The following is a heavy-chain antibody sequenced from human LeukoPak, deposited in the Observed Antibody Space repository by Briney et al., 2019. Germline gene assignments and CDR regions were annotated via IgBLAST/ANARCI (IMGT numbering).Heavy chain of an antibody. Sequence: ASVKVSCKASGYTFTSYYMHWVRQAPGQGLEWMGIINPSGGSTSYPQKFQGRVTMTRDTSTSTVYMELSSLRSEDTAVYYCARAVDSSGYYIYYYGMDVWGQGTTVTVSS. CDR2: INPSGGST. V-gene: IGHV1-46*01. CDR1: GYTFTSYY. CDR3: ARAVDSSGYYIYYYGMDV. D-gene: IGHD3-22*01. J-gene: IGHJ6*02.